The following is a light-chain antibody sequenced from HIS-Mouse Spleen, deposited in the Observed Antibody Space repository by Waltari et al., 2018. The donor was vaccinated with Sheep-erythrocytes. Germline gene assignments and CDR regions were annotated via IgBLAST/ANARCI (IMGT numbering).Light chain of an antibody. V-gene: IGLV1-44*01. CDR2: SNN. CDR1: SSTIGSNT. CDR3: AAWDDSLNGYV. J-gene: IGLJ1*01. Sequence: QSVLTQPPSASGTPGQRVTISCSGSSSTIGSNTVNWYQQLPGTAPKLLLYSNNQRPSGVPDRFSGSKSGTSASLAISGLQSEDEADYYCAAWDDSLNGYVFGTGTKVTVL.